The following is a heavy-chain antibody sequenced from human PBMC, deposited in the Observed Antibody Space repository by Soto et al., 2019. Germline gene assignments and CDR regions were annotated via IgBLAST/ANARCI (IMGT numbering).Heavy chain of an antibody. J-gene: IGHJ6*02. CDR1: GFTFSSYG. V-gene: IGHV3-33*01. CDR2: IWYDGSNK. CDR3: ARRRYGDYGVDV. Sequence: QVQLVESGGGVVQPGRSLRLSCAASGFTFSSYGMHWVRQAPGKGLEWVAVIWYDGSNKYYADSVKGRFTVSRDNSKNTLYLQMNSLRAEDTAVYYCARRRYGDYGVDVWGRGTTVTVSS. D-gene: IGHD4-17*01.